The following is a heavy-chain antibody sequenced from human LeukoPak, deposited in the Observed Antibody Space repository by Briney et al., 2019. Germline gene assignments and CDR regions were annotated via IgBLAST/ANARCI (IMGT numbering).Heavy chain of an antibody. CDR2: ISYDGSNK. D-gene: IGHD3-9*01. V-gene: IGHV3-30*18. Sequence: GGSLRLSCAASGFTFSSYGMHWVRQAPGKGLEWVAVISYDGSNKYYADSVKGRFTISRDNSKNTLYLQMNSLRAEDTAVYYCAKGLRYSDNWGRGTLVTVSS. J-gene: IGHJ4*02. CDR3: AKGLRYSDN. CDR1: GFTFSSYG.